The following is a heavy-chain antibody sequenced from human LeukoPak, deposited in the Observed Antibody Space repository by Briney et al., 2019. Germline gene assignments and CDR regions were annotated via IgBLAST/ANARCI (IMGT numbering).Heavy chain of an antibody. CDR2: IRDSGAST. CDR3: AKAGRSGWYPGWPFDI. D-gene: IGHD6-19*01. V-gene: IGHV3-23*01. CDR1: GFTFLTYA. Sequence: GGSLRLSCAASGFTFLTYAMSWVRQAPGEGLQWVSVIRDSGASTYHADSVKGRFTISRDNSKNTLYLQMNSLRAEDTAVYYCAKAGRSGWYPGWPFDIWGQGTMVTVSS. J-gene: IGHJ3*02.